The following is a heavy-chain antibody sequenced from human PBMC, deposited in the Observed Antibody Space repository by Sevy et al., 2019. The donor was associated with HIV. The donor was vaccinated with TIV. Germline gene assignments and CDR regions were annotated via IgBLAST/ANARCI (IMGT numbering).Heavy chain of an antibody. CDR1: GFTFSSHW. J-gene: IGHJ6*02. CDR3: ARGQVLRFLEWPTYGMDV. D-gene: IGHD3-3*01. CDR2: INSHGTIR. Sequence: GGSLRLSCAASGFTFSSHWMFWVRQAPGKGLVWVSHINSHGTIRNYADSVKGRFTISRDNAKNTVYLQINSLRAEDTAVYYWARGQVLRFLEWPTYGMDVWGQGTTVTVSS. V-gene: IGHV3-74*01.